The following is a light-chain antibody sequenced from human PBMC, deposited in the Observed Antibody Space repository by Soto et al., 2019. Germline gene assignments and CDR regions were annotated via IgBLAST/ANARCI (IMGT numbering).Light chain of an antibody. J-gene: IGLJ1*01. CDR1: SIDIGAYDD. CDR2: EVN. Sequence: QSVLTQPASLSGSPGQSITISCTGTSIDIGAYDDVSWFQQHPGKAPKLMISEVNNRPSGVSNRFSGSKSCNTAYLTISGLQVEDEAEYFCFSSTTTSTHVFGPGTKVTVL. CDR3: FSSTTTSTHV. V-gene: IGLV2-14*01.